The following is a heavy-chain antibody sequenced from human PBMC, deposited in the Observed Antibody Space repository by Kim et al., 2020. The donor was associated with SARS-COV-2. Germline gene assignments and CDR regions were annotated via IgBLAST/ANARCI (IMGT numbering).Heavy chain of an antibody. CDR3: PSLSAPLDY. V-gene: IGHV3-74*01. CDR2: GSST. J-gene: IGHJ4*02. Sequence: GSSTNYADSVKGRFTISRDNAKNTLYLQMNSLRVEDTAVYYCPSLSAPLDYWGQGTLVTVSS.